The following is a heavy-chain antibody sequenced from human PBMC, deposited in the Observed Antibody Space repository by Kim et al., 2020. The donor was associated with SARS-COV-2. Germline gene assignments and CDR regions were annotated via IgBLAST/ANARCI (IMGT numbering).Heavy chain of an antibody. CDR1: GGSISSGGYY. J-gene: IGHJ6*02. D-gene: IGHD1-1*01. V-gene: IGHV4-31*03. CDR2: IYYSGST. CDR3: AATGSHLYYYYGMDV. Sequence: SETLSLTCTVSGGSISSGGYYWSWIRQHPGKGLEWIGYIYYSGSTYYNPSLKSRVTISVDTSKNQFSLKLSSVTAADTAVYYCAATGSHLYYYYGMDVWGQGTTVTVSS.